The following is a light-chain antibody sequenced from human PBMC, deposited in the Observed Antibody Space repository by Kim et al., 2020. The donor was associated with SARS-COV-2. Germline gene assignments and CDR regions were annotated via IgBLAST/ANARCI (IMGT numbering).Light chain of an antibody. CDR1: QSISNW. Sequence: ASVGDRVTITCRASQSISNWLAWYQQKPGKAPKLLIYQASSLESGVPSRFSGSGSGTEFTLTISSLQPDDFATYFCQQYNNYPQYTFGQGTKLEI. V-gene: IGKV1-5*03. CDR3: QQYNNYPQYT. J-gene: IGKJ2*01. CDR2: QAS.